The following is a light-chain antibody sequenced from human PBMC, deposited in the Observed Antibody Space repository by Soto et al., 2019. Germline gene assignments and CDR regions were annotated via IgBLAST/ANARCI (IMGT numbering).Light chain of an antibody. Sequence: EIVLTQFPGTLSLSPGERATLSCRATQSVSATYLAWYQQKPGQAPRLLIYGASSRATGIPARFSGSGSGADFTRAISRLEPEDFAVYYWHRYGSSPQTVGQGNKVEIK. CDR2: GAS. V-gene: IGKV3-20*01. CDR3: HRYGSSPQT. J-gene: IGKJ1*01. CDR1: QSVSATY.